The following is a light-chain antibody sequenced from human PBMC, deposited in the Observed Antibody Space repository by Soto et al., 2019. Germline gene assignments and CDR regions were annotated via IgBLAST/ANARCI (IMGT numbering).Light chain of an antibody. CDR1: KLGGKY. J-gene: IGLJ2*01. V-gene: IGLV3-1*01. Sequence: SYELTQPPSVSVSPGQTATITCSGDKLGGKYAYWYQQKPGQSPVVVIYQDYKRPSGIPERFSGSNSGNTASLTISGLQAEDEADYYCSSYTSSSTVIFGGGTKLTVL. CDR2: QDY. CDR3: SSYTSSSTVI.